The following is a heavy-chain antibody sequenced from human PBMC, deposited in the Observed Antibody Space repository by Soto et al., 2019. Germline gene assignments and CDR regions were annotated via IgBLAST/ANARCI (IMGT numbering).Heavy chain of an antibody. CDR1: GFTVSSND. Sequence: PGGSLRLSCAASGFTVSSNDMSWVRQAPGKGLEWVSGIYSSGSTSYVDSVKGRFTISRDNSKNTLYLQMNSLGVEDTAVYYCASRPPFDYWGQGTLVTVSS. J-gene: IGHJ4*02. CDR2: IYSSGST. CDR3: ASRPPFDY. V-gene: IGHV3-53*01.